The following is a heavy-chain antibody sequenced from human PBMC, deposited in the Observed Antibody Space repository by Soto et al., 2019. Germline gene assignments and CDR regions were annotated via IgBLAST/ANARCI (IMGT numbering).Heavy chain of an antibody. V-gene: IGHV1-3*01. CDR1: GYTFTSYA. CDR2: INAGNGNT. J-gene: IGHJ4*02. CDR3: ARDLEYRPGSFDY. Sequence: GASVKVSCKASGYTFTSYAMHWVRQAPGQRLEWMGWINAGNGNTKYSQKFQGRVTITRDTSASTAYMELSSLRSEDTAVYYCARDLEYRPGSFDYWGQGTLVTVSS. D-gene: IGHD3-16*02.